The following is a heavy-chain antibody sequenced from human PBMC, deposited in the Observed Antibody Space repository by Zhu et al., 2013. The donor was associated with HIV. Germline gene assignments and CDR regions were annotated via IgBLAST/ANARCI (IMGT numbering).Heavy chain of an antibody. D-gene: IGHD4-17*01. CDR3: ARDPHTYGDYAWSYFDY. J-gene: IGHJ4*02. Sequence: VQLVESGGGVVQPGRSLRLSCAASGFTFSSYAMHWVRQAPGKGLEWVAVISYDGSNKYYADSVKGRFTISRDNSKNTLYLQMNSLRAEDTAVYYCARDPHTYGDYAWSYFDYWGQGTLVTVSS. CDR1: GFTFSSYA. V-gene: IGHV3-30-3*01. CDR2: ISYDGSNK.